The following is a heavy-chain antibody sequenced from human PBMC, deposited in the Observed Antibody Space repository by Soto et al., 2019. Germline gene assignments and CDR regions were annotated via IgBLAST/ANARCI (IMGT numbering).Heavy chain of an antibody. D-gene: IGHD2-2*01. Sequence: EVQLVESGGGLVQPGGSLRLTCAASGFTFSSHYMHWVRQAPGTGLVWVSYINSDGSTSYADSVKGRFTISRDNAKNTLYLQMNTLRADDTAVYYCARGGCSATSCIDYWGQGTLVTVSP. V-gene: IGHV3-74*01. CDR1: GFTFSSHY. J-gene: IGHJ4*02. CDR3: ARGGCSATSCIDY. CDR2: INSDGST.